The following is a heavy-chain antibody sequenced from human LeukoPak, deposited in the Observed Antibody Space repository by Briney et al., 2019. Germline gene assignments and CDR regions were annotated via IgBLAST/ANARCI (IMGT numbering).Heavy chain of an antibody. V-gene: IGHV3-23*01. CDR2: ISGSGGST. Sequence: PGGSLRLSCAASGFAFSSYAMSWVRQAPGKGLEWVSAISGSGGSTYYADSVKGRFTISRDNSKNTLYLQMNSLRAEDTAVYYCAKDSVPAAPPQPFWFDPWGQGTLVTVSS. CDR3: AKDSVPAAPPQPFWFDP. CDR1: GFAFSSYA. J-gene: IGHJ5*02. D-gene: IGHD2-2*01.